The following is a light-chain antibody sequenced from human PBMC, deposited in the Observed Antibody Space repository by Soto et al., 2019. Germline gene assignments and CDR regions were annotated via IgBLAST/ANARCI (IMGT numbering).Light chain of an antibody. Sequence: DIQMTQSPSTLSASVGDRVTITCRASQSLNDWLAWFQQKPGKAPNLLIYKVSNLESGVPSRFSGSGSGTEFTLTISSLQPDDFATYDCQQYNGYSWAFGQGTKVEIK. V-gene: IGKV1-5*03. CDR3: QQYNGYSWA. CDR2: KVS. CDR1: QSLNDW. J-gene: IGKJ1*01.